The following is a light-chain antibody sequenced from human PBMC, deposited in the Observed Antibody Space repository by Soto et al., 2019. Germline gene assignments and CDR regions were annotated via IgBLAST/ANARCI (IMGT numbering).Light chain of an antibody. CDR3: SSYTSSSTLYV. CDR1: SNDVGGYNY. Sequence: QSLVPRLDGVSGSPRLSLIIDCNGTSNDVGGYNYVSWYQQHPGKAPKLMIYDVSNRPSGVSNRFSGSKSGNTASLTISGLQAEDEADYYCSSYTSSSTLYVFGTGTKVTVL. V-gene: IGLV2-14*01. CDR2: DVS. J-gene: IGLJ1*01.